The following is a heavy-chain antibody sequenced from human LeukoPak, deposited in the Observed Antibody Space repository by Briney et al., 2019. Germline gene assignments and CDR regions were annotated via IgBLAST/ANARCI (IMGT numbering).Heavy chain of an antibody. D-gene: IGHD6-19*01. CDR3: ARVYTSAWSDSNWFDP. Sequence: SETLSLTCTVSGDSISRGGFYWSWIRQYPGKGLEWIGYIYYSGTSYFNPSLKSRLFISLDTSKNQFSLKMSSVTAADTAVYYCARVYTSAWSDSNWFDPWGQGTLVTVSS. CDR2: IYYSGTS. CDR1: GDSISRGGFY. J-gene: IGHJ5*02. V-gene: IGHV4-31*03.